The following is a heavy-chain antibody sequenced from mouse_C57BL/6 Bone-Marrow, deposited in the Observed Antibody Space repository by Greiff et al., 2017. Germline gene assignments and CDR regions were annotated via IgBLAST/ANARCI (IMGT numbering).Heavy chain of an antibody. Sequence: VQLQQSGAELMKPGASVKLSCKATGYTFTGYWLEWVKQRPGHGLEWIGELLPGSGSTNYNEKFKGKATFTAATASNTAYMQLSSLTTEDSAIYYCARSWLPRDVYWYFDVWGTGTTVTVSS. D-gene: IGHD2-2*01. CDR1: GYTFTGYW. CDR3: ARSWLPRDVYWYFDV. CDR2: LLPGSGST. J-gene: IGHJ1*03. V-gene: IGHV1-9*01.